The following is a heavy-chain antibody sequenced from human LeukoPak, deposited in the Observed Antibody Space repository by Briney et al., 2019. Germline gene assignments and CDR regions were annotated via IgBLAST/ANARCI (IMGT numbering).Heavy chain of an antibody. Sequence: PSETLSLTCTVSGGSISSGGYYWSWIRQHPGKGLEWIGYIYYSGSTNYNPSLKSRVTISVDTSKNQFSLKLSSVTAADTAVYYCAGQGRSDAFDIWGQGTMVTVSS. CDR1: GGSISSGGYY. CDR3: AGQGRSDAFDI. CDR2: IYYSGST. J-gene: IGHJ3*02. V-gene: IGHV4-61*08.